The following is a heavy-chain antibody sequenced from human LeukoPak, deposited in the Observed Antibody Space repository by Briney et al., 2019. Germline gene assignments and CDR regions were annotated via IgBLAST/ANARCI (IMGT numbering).Heavy chain of an antibody. J-gene: IGHJ5*02. CDR2: INHSGST. Sequence: KPSETLSLTCAVYGGSFSGYYWSWIRQPPGKGLEWIGEINHSGSTNYNPSLKSRVTISVDTSKNQFSLKLSSVTAADTAVYYCAGGLGYQSQFDPWGQGTLVTVSS. V-gene: IGHV4-34*01. CDR3: AGGLGYQSQFDP. D-gene: IGHD6-13*01. CDR1: GGSFSGYY.